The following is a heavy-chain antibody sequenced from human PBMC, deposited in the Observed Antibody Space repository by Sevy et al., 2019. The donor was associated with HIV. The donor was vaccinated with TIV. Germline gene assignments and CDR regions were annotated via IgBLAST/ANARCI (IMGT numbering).Heavy chain of an antibody. V-gene: IGHV4-59*08. CDR1: GGSITSLY. D-gene: IGHD1-26*01. J-gene: IGHJ4*02. CDR2: IYYNGHI. CDR3: AGENAWGRGYS. Sequence: SLTCTVSGGSITSLYWNWIRQPPGQGLEWIAYIYYNGHINYNPSLKSRVTLSLDTSKNQFSLRLSSVTAADTAMYYCAGENAWGRGYSWGQGTLVTVSS.